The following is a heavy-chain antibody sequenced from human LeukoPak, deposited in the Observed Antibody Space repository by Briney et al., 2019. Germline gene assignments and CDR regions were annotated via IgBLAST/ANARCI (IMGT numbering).Heavy chain of an antibody. V-gene: IGHV4-30-2*01. CDR1: GGSISSGGYY. D-gene: IGHD4-23*01. Sequence: SQTLSLTCTVSGGSISSGGYYWSWIRQPPGKGLEWIGYIYHTGNTYYNPSLESRVTMSVDKSKNQFSLSLASVTVADTAVYYCARERPLDTVVSQDFWGQGTLVIVSS. CDR2: IYHTGNT. J-gene: IGHJ4*02. CDR3: ARERPLDTVVSQDF.